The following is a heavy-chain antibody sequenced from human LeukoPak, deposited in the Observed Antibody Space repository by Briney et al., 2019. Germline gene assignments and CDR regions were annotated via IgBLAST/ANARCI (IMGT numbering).Heavy chain of an antibody. D-gene: IGHD1-26*01. V-gene: IGHV3-30-3*01. J-gene: IGHJ4*02. CDR2: ISYDGSNK. CDR3: ARASHRWELLGGFDY. Sequence: GGSLRLSCAASAFTFNDCAMPWVRQAPGKGLEWVAVISYDGSNKYYADSVKGRFTISRDNSKNTLYLQMNSLRAEDTAVYYCARASHRWELLGGFDYWGQGTLVTVSS. CDR1: AFTFNDCA.